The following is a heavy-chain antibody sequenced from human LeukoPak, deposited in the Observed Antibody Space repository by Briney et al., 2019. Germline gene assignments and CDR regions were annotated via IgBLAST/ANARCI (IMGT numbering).Heavy chain of an antibody. CDR3: ARITYYYGSGSYDRGDY. Sequence: SETLSLTCTVSGGSISSYYWSWIRQPPGKGLEWIGYIYYSGSTNYNPSLKSRVTISVDTSKNQFSLKLSSVTAADTAVYYCARITYYYGSGSYDRGDYWGQGTLVTVSS. CDR2: IYYSGST. CDR1: GGSISSYY. D-gene: IGHD3-10*01. V-gene: IGHV4-59*12. J-gene: IGHJ4*02.